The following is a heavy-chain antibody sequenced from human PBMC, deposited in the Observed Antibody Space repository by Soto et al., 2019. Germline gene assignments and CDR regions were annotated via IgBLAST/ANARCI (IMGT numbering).Heavy chain of an antibody. Sequence: QVQLVESGGGVVQPGRSLRLSCAASGFIFSTYTMHWVRQAPGKGLEWVTVMSYDGSQKYYADSVKGRLTISRDNSKNSLYLQLTSLRADDTAVYHCAIAKSSSWHNFDSWGQGTLATVSS. CDR1: GFIFSTYT. CDR2: MSYDGSQK. J-gene: IGHJ4*02. CDR3: AIAKSSSWHNFDS. D-gene: IGHD6-13*01. V-gene: IGHV3-30-3*01.